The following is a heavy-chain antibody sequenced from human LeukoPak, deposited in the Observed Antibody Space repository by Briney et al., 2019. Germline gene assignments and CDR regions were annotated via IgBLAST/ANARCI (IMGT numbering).Heavy chain of an antibody. CDR1: GGSISSYY. D-gene: IGHD3-3*01. Sequence: SETLSLTCTVSGGSISSYYWSWIRQPPGKGLEWIGYIYYSGSTNYNPSLKSRVTISVDTSKNQFSLKLSSVTAADTAVYYCAREGVVKGYFDYWGQGTLVTVSS. CDR3: AREGVVKGYFDY. CDR2: IYYSGST. V-gene: IGHV4-59*01. J-gene: IGHJ4*02.